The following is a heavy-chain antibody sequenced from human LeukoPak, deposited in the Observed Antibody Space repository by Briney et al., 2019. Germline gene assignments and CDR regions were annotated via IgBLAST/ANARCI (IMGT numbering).Heavy chain of an antibody. D-gene: IGHD5-18*01. CDR2: INPNSGGT. V-gene: IGHV1-2*02. Sequence: EASVKVSCKASGYTFTGYYMHWVRQAPGQGLEWMGWINPNSGGTNYAQKFQGRVTMTRDTSISTAYMELSRLRSDDTAVYYCARESGYSYGYLSAFDIWGQGTMVTVSS. J-gene: IGHJ3*02. CDR3: ARESGYSYGYLSAFDI. CDR1: GYTFTGYY.